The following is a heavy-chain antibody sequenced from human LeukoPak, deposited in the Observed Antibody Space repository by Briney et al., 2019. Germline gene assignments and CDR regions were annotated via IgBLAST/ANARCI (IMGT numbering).Heavy chain of an antibody. J-gene: IGHJ3*02. CDR2: ISRSSSSI. CDR3: ARDEAYAFDI. CDR1: GFTFSSYS. V-gene: IGHV3-48*02. Sequence: GGSLRLSCAASGFTFSSYSMNWVRQAPGKGLEWVSFISRSSSSIYYADSVKGRFTISRDNAENSLYLQMNSLRDEDTAVYYCARDEAYAFDIWGQGTMVTVFS.